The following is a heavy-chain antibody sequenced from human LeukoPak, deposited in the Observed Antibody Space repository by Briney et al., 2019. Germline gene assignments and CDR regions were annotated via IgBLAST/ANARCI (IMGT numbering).Heavy chain of an antibody. D-gene: IGHD6-19*01. CDR2: ISYDGSNK. V-gene: IGHV3-30*04. Sequence: GGSLRLSCAASGFTFSSYAMHWVRQAPGKGLEWVAVISYDGSNKYYADSVKGRFTISRDNSKNTLYLQMNSLRAEDTAVYYCAGPIEVAGTSWFDPWGQGTLVTVSS. J-gene: IGHJ5*02. CDR1: GFTFSSYA. CDR3: AGPIEVAGTSWFDP.